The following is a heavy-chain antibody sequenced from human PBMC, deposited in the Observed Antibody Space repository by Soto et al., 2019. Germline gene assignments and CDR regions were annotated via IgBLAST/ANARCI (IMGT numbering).Heavy chain of an antibody. J-gene: IGHJ4*02. CDR1: GFTFTNYW. CDR3: AREGERISGFDR. Sequence: GGSLRLSCVSSGFTFTNYWMDWVRLAPGKGQVWVSRINIDGAKTSYADSVKGRFTISRDNAKNTLYLQMNSLGAEDTAIYYCAREGERISGFDRWGQGDLVTAPQ. V-gene: IGHV3-74*03. CDR2: INIDGAKT. D-gene: IGHD3-16*01.